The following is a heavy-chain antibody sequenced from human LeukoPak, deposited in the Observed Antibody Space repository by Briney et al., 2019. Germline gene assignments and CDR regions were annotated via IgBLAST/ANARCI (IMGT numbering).Heavy chain of an antibody. CDR3: ARDHVPYSGYYTFQDPERAFDI. Sequence: ASVKVSCKASGYTFTSYDINWVRQATGQGLEWMGWMNPNSGNTGYAQKFQGRVTMTRNTSISTAYMELSSLRSEDTAVYYCARDHVPYSGYYTFQDPERAFDIWGQGTMVTVSS. CDR2: MNPNSGNT. J-gene: IGHJ3*02. V-gene: IGHV1-8*01. D-gene: IGHD3-3*01. CDR1: GYTFTSYD.